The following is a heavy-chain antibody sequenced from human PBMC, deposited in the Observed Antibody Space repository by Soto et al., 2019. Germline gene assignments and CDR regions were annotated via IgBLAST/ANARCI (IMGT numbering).Heavy chain of an antibody. Sequence: EVQLVESGGGLVKPGGSLRLSCAASGFTFSSYSMNWVRQAPGKGLEWVSSISSSSSYIYYADSVKGRFTISRDNAKNSLYLQINSLTAEDTAVYYCARDGGKQWLGMDVWGQGTTVTVSS. CDR2: ISSSSSYI. CDR3: ARDGGKQWLGMDV. V-gene: IGHV3-21*01. J-gene: IGHJ6*02. D-gene: IGHD6-19*01. CDR1: GFTFSSYS.